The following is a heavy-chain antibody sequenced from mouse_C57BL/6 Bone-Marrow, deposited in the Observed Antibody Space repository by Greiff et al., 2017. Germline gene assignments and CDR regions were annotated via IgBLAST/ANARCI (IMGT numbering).Heavy chain of an antibody. J-gene: IGHJ2*01. V-gene: IGHV1-54*01. CDR2: INPGSGGT. D-gene: IGHD1-1*01. CDR1: GYAFTNYV. CDR3: AIYCTEIDRRFISNFDY. Sequence: VQLQQSGAELVRPGTSVKVSCKASGYAFTNYVIEWVKQRPGQGLEWIGEINPGSGGTNYNEKFKGQDTLSADNSSSTAYMPISSLTSEDSAVYFCAIYCTEIDRRFISNFDYWGQGTTLTVSS.